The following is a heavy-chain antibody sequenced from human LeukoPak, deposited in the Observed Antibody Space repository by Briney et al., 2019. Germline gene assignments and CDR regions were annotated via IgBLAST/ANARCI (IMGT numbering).Heavy chain of an antibody. CDR2: IYYSGST. D-gene: IGHD5-18*01. CDR1: GGSISSYY. J-gene: IGHJ4*02. CDR3: ARYGGSSYGYGGV. V-gene: IGHV4-59*01. Sequence: SETLSLTCTVSGGSISSYYWSWIRQPPGKGLEWIGYIYYSGSTNYNPSLKSRVTISVDTSKNQFSLKLSSVTAADTAVYYCARYGGSSYGYGGVWGQGTLVTVSS.